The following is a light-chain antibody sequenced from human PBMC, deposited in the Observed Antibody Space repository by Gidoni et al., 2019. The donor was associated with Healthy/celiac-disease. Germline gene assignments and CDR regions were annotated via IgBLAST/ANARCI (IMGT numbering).Light chain of an antibody. CDR3: QQYAHLSRS. V-gene: IGKV1-33*01. Sequence: DIQMTQSPSSLSASGGDRVTITCPASQDISNYLKWYQQKPGKAPKLLIYDASNLETGVPSRFSGSGSGTDFTSTISSLQPEDIATYYCQQYAHLSRSFGQGTKLEIK. CDR1: QDISNY. J-gene: IGKJ2*03. CDR2: DAS.